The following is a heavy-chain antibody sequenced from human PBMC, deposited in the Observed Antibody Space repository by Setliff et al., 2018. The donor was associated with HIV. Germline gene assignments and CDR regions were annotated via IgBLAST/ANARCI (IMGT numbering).Heavy chain of an antibody. Sequence: SETLSLTCNVSGGSISSSIYYWGWIRQPPGKGLQWIASFHYSGSTSYNPSLRRRVTVSVDTSKNQYSLKLTSVTAADTAGYYRASPLIMSLNFWGDAFAVWGQGTMVTVSS. CDR2: FHYSGST. J-gene: IGHJ3*01. V-gene: IGHV4-39*01. D-gene: IGHD3-16*01. CDR1: GGSISSSIYY. CDR3: ASPLIMSLNFWGDAFAV.